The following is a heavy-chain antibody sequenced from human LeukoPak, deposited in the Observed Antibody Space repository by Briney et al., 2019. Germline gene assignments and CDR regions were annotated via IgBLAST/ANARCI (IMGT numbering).Heavy chain of an antibody. CDR1: GGSFSGYY. CDR2: INHSGST. Sequence: PSETLSLTCAVYGGSFSGYYWSWIRQPPGKGLEWIGEINHSGSTNYNPSLKSRVTISVDTSKNQFSLKLSSVTAADTAVYYCARLRPDVDIVATTKAYAFDIWGQGTMVTVSS. CDR3: ARLRPDVDIVATTKAYAFDI. J-gene: IGHJ3*02. D-gene: IGHD5-12*01. V-gene: IGHV4-34*01.